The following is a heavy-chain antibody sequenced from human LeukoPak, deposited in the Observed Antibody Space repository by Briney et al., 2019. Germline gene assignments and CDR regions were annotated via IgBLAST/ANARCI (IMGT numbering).Heavy chain of an antibody. CDR3: AREGYYGSGSPPSLYFDY. Sequence: GGSLRLSCAASGFTFRNYVIHWVRQAPGKGLEWVAVTSSDLNVKLYADSVKGRFTISRDNSRSTLYLQMNSLRPEDTAIYYCAREGYYGSGSPPSLYFDYWGQETLVTVSS. CDR2: TSSDLNVK. V-gene: IGHV3-30-3*01. J-gene: IGHJ4*02. D-gene: IGHD3-10*01. CDR1: GFTFRNYV.